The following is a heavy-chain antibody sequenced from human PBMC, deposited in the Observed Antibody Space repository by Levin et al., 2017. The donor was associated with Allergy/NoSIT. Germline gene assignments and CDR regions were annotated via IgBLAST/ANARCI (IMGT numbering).Heavy chain of an antibody. V-gene: IGHV3-21*01. CDR2: ISTRSNYI. D-gene: IGHD2-21*02. CDR3: ARGGMTAISVDPFDI. J-gene: IGHJ3*02. CDR1: GFTFSSYD. Sequence: GESLKISCVASGFTFSSYDMNWVRQAPGKGLEWVSSISTRSNYIYYADSMKGRFTVSRDNAKNSLYLQMNSLRVEDTAVYYCARGGMTAISVDPFDIWGQGTMVTVSS.